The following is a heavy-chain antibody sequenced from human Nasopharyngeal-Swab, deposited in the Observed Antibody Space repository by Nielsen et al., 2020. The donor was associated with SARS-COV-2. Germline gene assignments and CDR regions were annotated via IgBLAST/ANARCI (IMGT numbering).Heavy chain of an antibody. V-gene: IGHV1-24*01. CDR2: FDPEDGET. CDR3: ATDDHYDSRGLDY. J-gene: IGHJ4*02. CDR1: CYTLTELS. Sequence: ASAKVFCKVSCYTLTELSMHWVRQAPGKGLEWMGGFDPEDGETIYAQKFQGRVTMTEDTSTDTAYMELSSLRSEDTAVYYCATDDHYDSRGLDYWGQGTLVTVSS. D-gene: IGHD3-22*01.